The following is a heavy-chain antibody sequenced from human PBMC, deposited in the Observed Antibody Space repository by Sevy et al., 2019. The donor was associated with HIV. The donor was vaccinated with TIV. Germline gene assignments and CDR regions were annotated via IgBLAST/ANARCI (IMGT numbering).Heavy chain of an antibody. Sequence: GGSLRLSCAASGFTFTTYAMGWVRQAPGKGLKWVSTLSGSGASTYYADSVKGRFTIARANSKNTLFLQMDSLRAEDTAVYYSAKDFYDRRGYYPMEAFDIWGQGTMVTVSS. CDR1: GFTFTTYA. CDR3: AKDFYDRRGYYPMEAFDI. V-gene: IGHV3-23*01. D-gene: IGHD3-22*01. J-gene: IGHJ3*02. CDR2: LSGSGAST.